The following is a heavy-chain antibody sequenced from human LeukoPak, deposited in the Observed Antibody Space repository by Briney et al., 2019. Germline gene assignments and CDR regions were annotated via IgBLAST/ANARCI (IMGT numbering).Heavy chain of an antibody. V-gene: IGHV4-34*01. J-gene: IGHJ4*02. Sequence: SETLSLTCAVYGGSFSGYYWSWIRQPPGKGLEWIGEINHSGSTNYNPSLKSRVTISVDTSKNQFSLKLSSVTAADTAVYYCARHPKSSWYRSRLDYWGQGTLVTVSS. CDR1: GGSFSGYY. D-gene: IGHD6-13*01. CDR3: ARHPKSSWYRSRLDY. CDR2: INHSGST.